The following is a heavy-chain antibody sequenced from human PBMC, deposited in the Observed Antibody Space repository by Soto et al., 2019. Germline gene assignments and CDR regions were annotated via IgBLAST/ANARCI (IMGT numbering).Heavy chain of an antibody. CDR1: GYTFTGYY. Sequence: QVQLVQSGAEVKKPGASVKVSCKASGYTFTGYYMHWVRQAPGQGLEWMGWINPNRGGTNYAQKFQGRVTMTRDTSISTAYMELGRLRSDDTAVYYCARDVKAPLRVYYGMDVWGQGTTVTVSS. J-gene: IGHJ6*02. CDR3: ARDVKAPLRVYYGMDV. V-gene: IGHV1-2*02. CDR2: INPNRGGT.